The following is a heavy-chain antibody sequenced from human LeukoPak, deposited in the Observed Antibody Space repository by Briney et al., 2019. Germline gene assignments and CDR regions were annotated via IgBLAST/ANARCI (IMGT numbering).Heavy chain of an antibody. CDR2: INHSGST. Sequence: SETLSLTCAVYGGSFSGYYWSWIRQPPGKGLEWIGEINHSGSTNYNPSLKSRVTISVDTSKNQFSLKLSSVTAADTAVYYCARDGSGRYWGQGTLVTVSS. V-gene: IGHV4-34*01. D-gene: IGHD3-10*01. CDR3: ARDGSGRY. CDR1: GGSFSGYY. J-gene: IGHJ4*02.